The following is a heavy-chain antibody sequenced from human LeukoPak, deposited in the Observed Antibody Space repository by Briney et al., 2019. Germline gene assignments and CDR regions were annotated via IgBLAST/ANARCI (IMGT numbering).Heavy chain of an antibody. D-gene: IGHD4-17*01. V-gene: IGHV1-24*01. J-gene: IGHJ3*01. CDR2: FDPEDGET. CDR1: GYTLTELS. Sequence: ASVKVSCKVSGYTLTELSMHGVRQAPGKGLEWMGGFDPEDGETIYAQKFQGRVTMTEDTSTDTAYMELSSLRSEDTAVYYCAAELYGVYTGCCTFHLWGQGTLVTVSS. CDR3: AAELYGVYTGCCTFHL.